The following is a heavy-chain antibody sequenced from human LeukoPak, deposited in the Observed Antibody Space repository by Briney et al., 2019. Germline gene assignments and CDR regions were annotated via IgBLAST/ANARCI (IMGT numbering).Heavy chain of an antibody. Sequence: PGGSLRLSCAASGFTFSSCAISWVRQAPGRGLEWVSAISGSGGSTYYADSVKGRFTISRDNSKNTLYLQMNSLTAEDTAVYYCAKDVRDGYNGGFDYWGQGTLVTVSS. CDR2: ISGSGGST. D-gene: IGHD5-24*01. CDR1: GFTFSSCA. CDR3: AKDVRDGYNGGFDY. V-gene: IGHV3-23*01. J-gene: IGHJ4*02.